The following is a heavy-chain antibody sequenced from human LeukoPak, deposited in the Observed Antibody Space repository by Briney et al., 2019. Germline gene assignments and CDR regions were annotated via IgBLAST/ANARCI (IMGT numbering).Heavy chain of an antibody. Sequence: PGGSLRLSCAASGFTFSRYGMHWVRQAPGKGLEWVAVISYDGSNKYYADSVKGRFTISRDNSKNTLYLQMNSLRAEDTAVYYCARSRGSGSYYRGYFDYWGQGTLVTVSS. D-gene: IGHD3-10*01. J-gene: IGHJ4*02. V-gene: IGHV3-30*03. CDR1: GFTFSRYG. CDR2: ISYDGSNK. CDR3: ARSRGSGSYYRGYFDY.